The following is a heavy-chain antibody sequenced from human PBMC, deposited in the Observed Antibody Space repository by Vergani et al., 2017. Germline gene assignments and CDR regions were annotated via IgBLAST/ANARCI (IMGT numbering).Heavy chain of an antibody. J-gene: IGHJ3*02. CDR2: VYYTGST. CDR1: GAAIKDFY. Sequence: QVQLQESGPGLVKPSETLSLTCTVSGAAIKDFYWSWFRQPPGKGLEWIGYVYYTGSTTYNPSLKSRVTISVDTSNNQFSLKLSSVTAADTAVYYCARHQGGSGWTLDAFDIWGQGTRVTVSS. D-gene: IGHD6-19*01. V-gene: IGHV4-59*08. CDR3: ARHQGGSGWTLDAFDI.